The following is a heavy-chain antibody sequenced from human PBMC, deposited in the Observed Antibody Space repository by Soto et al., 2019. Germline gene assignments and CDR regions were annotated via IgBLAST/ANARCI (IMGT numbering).Heavy chain of an antibody. CDR2: INPNSGGT. CDR1: GYTFTGYY. J-gene: IGHJ6*02. Sequence: ASVKVSCKASGYTFTGYYMHWVRQAPGQGLEWMGWINPNSGGTNYAQKFQGWVTMTRDTSISTAYMELSRLRSDDTAVYYCARDRPRYYYGSGSYYNTYYYCGMDVWGQGTTVTVSS. CDR3: ARDRPRYYYGSGSYYNTYYYCGMDV. V-gene: IGHV1-2*04. D-gene: IGHD3-10*01.